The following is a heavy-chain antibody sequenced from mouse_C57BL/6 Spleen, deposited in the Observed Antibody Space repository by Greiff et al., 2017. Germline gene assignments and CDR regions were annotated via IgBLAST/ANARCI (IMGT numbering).Heavy chain of an antibody. Sequence: EVKLMESGGGLVQPKGSLKLSCAASGFSFNTYAMNWVRQAPGTGLEWVARIRSKSNNYATYYADSVKDRFTISRDDSESMLYLQMNNLKTEDTAMYYCVRQGYYGSSSFYYAMDYWGQGTSVTVSS. J-gene: IGHJ4*01. CDR3: VRQGYYGSSSFYYAMDY. CDR1: GFSFNTYA. V-gene: IGHV10-1*01. CDR2: IRSKSNNYAT. D-gene: IGHD1-1*01.